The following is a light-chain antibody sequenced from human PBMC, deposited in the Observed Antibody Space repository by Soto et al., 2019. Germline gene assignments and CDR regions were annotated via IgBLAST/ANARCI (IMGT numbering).Light chain of an antibody. CDR2: GNH. CDR3: AAWDDRLNGVV. Sequence: QSALTQPPSASGTPGQRVTISCSGSSSNIGSNTVNWYQQLPGTAPKLLIYGNHQRPSGVPDRVSGSKSGTSASLAISGLQSEDESDYYCAAWDDRLNGVVFGGGTQLTVL. CDR1: SSNIGSNT. J-gene: IGLJ2*01. V-gene: IGLV1-44*01.